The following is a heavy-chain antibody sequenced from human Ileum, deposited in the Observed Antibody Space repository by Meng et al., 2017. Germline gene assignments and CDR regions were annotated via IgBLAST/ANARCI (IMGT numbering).Heavy chain of an antibody. D-gene: IGHD3-10*01. CDR3: ARDSYGSSAFDM. CDR2: INQDGSQK. J-gene: IGHJ3*02. CDR1: EFTFSSHW. V-gene: IGHV3-7*01. Sequence: GESLKISCAASEFTFSSHWMSWVRQAPGKGLEWVANINQDGSQKYYVDSVKGRFTISRDNTKNSVYLQMNSLRADDTAVYFCARDSYGSSAFDMWGQGTMVTVSS.